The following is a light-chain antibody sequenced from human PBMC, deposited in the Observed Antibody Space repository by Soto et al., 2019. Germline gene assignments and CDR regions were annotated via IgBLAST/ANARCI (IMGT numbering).Light chain of an antibody. CDR3: QHYNSYSRT. J-gene: IGKJ1*01. Sequence: DIQMTQSPSTLSASIGDRVTITCRASQSIDSWLAWYQQKPGKAPKLLIYKASSLQTGVPSRFRGSGSGTEFTLTISSLQPDDFAIYYCQHYNSYSRTFGQGTKVEVK. CDR2: KAS. CDR1: QSIDSW. V-gene: IGKV1-5*03.